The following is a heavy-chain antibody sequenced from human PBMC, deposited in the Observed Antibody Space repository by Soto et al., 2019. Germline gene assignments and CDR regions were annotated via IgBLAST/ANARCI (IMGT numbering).Heavy chain of an antibody. V-gene: IGHV3-48*03. CDR1: GFTFSNYE. CDR2: ISGSGSTI. J-gene: IGHJ6*02. CDR3: ARDLSDYDTPHYYYGMDV. D-gene: IGHD5-12*01. Sequence: EVQLVESGGGLVQPGGSLRLSCAASGFTFSNYEMNWVRQAPGKGLEWVSYISGSGSTIYYADSVRGRFTISRDNAKNSLFLQMNSLRVEDTAVYSCARDLSDYDTPHYYYGMDVWGQGTTVTVSS.